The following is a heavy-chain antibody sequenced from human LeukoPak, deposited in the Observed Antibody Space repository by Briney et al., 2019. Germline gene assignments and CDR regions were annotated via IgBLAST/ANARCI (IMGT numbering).Heavy chain of an antibody. CDR1: GGTFSSYA. D-gene: IGHD3-22*01. CDR2: IIPIFGTA. V-gene: IGHV1-69*13. Sequence: SVKVSCKASGGTFSSYAISWVRQAPGQGLEWMGGIIPIFGTANYAQKFQGRVTITADESTSTAYMELSSLRSEDTAVYYCARVLESSDYYDSSGYYEGFDYWGQGTLVTVSS. CDR3: ARVLESSDYYDSSGYYEGFDY. J-gene: IGHJ4*02.